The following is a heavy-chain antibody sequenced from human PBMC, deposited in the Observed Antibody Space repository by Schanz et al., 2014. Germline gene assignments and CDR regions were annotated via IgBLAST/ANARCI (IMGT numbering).Heavy chain of an antibody. CDR1: GFTFSSYA. J-gene: IGHJ4*02. D-gene: IGHD6-19*01. V-gene: IGHV3-48*01. CDR3: AASSGWHPATDY. CDR2: ITYNGGTI. Sequence: EVQLLESGGGLVQPGGSLRLSCAASGFTFSSYAMSWVRQAPGKGLEWISYITYNGGTIYYADSVKGRFTISRDNAKNSLYLEMNSLRAEDTAVYYCAASSGWHPATDYWGQGTLVTVSS.